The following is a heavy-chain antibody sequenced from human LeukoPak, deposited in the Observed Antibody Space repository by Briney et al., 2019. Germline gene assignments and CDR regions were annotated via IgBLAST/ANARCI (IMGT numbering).Heavy chain of an antibody. V-gene: IGHV3-72*01. CDR2: IRHRANSYST. CDR1: GFTFSDHY. J-gene: IGHJ4*02. CDR3: TRAASFYFDTSGDHFDY. Sequence: GGSLRLSCAASGFTFSDHYMDWVRQAPGKGLEWIGRIRHRANSYSTEYAASVKGRFTISRDDSKKSVFLQMNSLKTEDTAVYYCTRAASFYFDTSGDHFDYWGQGTLVSVSS. D-gene: IGHD3-22*01.